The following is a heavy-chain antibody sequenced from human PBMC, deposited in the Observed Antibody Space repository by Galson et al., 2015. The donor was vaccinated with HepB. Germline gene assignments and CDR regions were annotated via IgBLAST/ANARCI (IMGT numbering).Heavy chain of an antibody. CDR1: GYTFTSYA. Sequence: SVKVSCKASGYTFTSYAMNWVRQAPGQGLEWMGWINTNTGNPTYAQGFTGRFVFSLDTSVSTAYLQISSLKAEDTAVYYCAREGTALDSSSWSADAFDIWGQGTMVTVSS. V-gene: IGHV7-4-1*02. J-gene: IGHJ3*02. D-gene: IGHD6-13*01. CDR3: AREGTALDSSSWSADAFDI. CDR2: INTNTGNP.